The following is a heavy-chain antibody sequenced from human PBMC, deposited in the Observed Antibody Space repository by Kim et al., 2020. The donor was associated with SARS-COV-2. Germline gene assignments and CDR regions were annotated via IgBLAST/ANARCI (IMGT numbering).Heavy chain of an antibody. D-gene: IGHD3-10*01. V-gene: IGHV4-59*08. Sequence: PYLKSRVTISVDTSKNQFSLELSSVTGADTAVYYCARPIVRAARADAFDIWGQGTMVTVSS. J-gene: IGHJ3*02. CDR3: ARPIVRAARADAFDI.